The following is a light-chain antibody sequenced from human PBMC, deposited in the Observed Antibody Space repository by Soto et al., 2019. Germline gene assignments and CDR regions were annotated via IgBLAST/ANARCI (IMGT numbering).Light chain of an antibody. CDR2: GAS. Sequence: EIVMTQSPATLSVSPGERVTLSCRASQSVSSNLAWYQQTPGQAPRLLIYGASARAAGIPARFSGSGSGTEFTLTIGSLQSEDFAVYYCQQYNNWPPKTFGQGTKVDI. CDR1: QSVSSN. J-gene: IGKJ1*01. CDR3: QQYNNWPPKT. V-gene: IGKV3-15*01.